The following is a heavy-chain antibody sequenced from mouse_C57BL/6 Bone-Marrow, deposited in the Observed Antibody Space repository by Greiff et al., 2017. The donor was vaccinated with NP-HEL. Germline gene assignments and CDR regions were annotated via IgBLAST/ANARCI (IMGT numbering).Heavy chain of an antibody. Sequence: QVQLQQSGAELVKPGASVKLSCKASGYTFTSYWMQWVKQRPGQGLEWIGEIDPSDSYTNYNQKFKGKATWTVDTSSSTAYMQLSSLTSEDSAVYYCAREGGLAWFAYWGQGTLVTVSA. CDR2: IDPSDSYT. V-gene: IGHV1-50*01. CDR1: GYTFTSYW. CDR3: AREGGLAWFAY. J-gene: IGHJ3*01.